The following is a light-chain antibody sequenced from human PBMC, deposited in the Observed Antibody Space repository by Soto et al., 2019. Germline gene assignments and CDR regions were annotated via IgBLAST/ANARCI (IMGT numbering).Light chain of an antibody. CDR1: QSVGRNY. V-gene: IGKV3-20*01. Sequence: PGTLSLSPGERATLSCRASQSVGRNYLAWYQQKPGQAPRLLIYDASRRATGIPDTFSGSVSGTDFTLTISRLEHEDFAVYYCQQYASSPLTFGGGTTVEIK. CDR2: DAS. CDR3: QQYASSPLT. J-gene: IGKJ4*01.